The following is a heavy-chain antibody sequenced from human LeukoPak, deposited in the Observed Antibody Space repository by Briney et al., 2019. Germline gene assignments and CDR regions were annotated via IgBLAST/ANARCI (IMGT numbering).Heavy chain of an antibody. D-gene: IGHD3-16*01. CDR3: ARGKIRRGGPLYYYGMDV. V-gene: IGHV1-8*01. J-gene: IGHJ6*02. CDR1: GYTFTSYD. CDR2: MNPNSGNT. Sequence: GASVKVSCKASGYTFTSYDINWVRQATGQGLEWMGWMNPNSGNTGYAQKFQGRVTMTRNTSISTAYMELSSLRSEDTAVYYCARGKIRRGGPLYYYGMDVRGQGTTVTVS.